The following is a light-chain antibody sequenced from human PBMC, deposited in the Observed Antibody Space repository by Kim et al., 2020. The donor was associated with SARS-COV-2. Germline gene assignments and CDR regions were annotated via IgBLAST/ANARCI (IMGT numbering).Light chain of an antibody. CDR2: RNN. CDR1: SNNVGNQG. CDR3: SAWDSSLSALV. Sequence: RPTATLTCTGNSNNVGNQGAAWLQQHQGHPPNPQSYRNNNRPPGISERLSASRSGNTASLTITGLQPEDEADYYCSAWDSSLSALVFGGGTQLTVL. V-gene: IGLV10-54*01. J-gene: IGLJ3*02.